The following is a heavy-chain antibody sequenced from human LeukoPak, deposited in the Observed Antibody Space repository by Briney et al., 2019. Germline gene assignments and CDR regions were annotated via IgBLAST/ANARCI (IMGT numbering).Heavy chain of an antibody. CDR1: GCSISSYY. Sequence: PSETLSLTSTVSGCSISSYYWSWIRQPPGKGLEWIGYIYYSGSTNYNPSLKSRVTISVDTSKNQFSLKLSSVTAADTAVYYCASGVQSAWYFDLWGRGTLVTVSS. CDR2: IYYSGST. V-gene: IGHV4-59*01. J-gene: IGHJ2*01. CDR3: ASGVQSAWYFDL. D-gene: IGHD2-8*01.